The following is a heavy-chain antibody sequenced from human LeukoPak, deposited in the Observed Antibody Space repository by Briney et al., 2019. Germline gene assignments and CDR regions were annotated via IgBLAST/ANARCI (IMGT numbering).Heavy chain of an antibody. CDR3: AKTRDLVGATIFDY. CDR1: GFTFTSYS. CDR2: ISGSGGST. V-gene: IGHV3-23*01. J-gene: IGHJ4*02. Sequence: GGSLRLSCAASGFTFTSYSMNWVRQAPGKGLEWVSAISGSGGSTYYADSVKGRFTISRDNSKNTLYLQMNSLRAEDTAVYYCAKTRDLVGATIFDYWGQGTLVTVSS. D-gene: IGHD1-26*01.